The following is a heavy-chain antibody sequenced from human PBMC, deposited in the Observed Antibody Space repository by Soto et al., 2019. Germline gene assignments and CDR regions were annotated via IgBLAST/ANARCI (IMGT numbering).Heavy chain of an antibody. J-gene: IGHJ5*02. CDR1: GFTFSSYS. V-gene: IGHV3-48*02. CDR2: ISSSSSTI. Sequence: GSLRLSCAASGFTFSSYSMNWVRQAPGKGLEWVSYISSSSSTIYYADSVKGLFTISRDNDKNSLYLQMNSLRDEDTAVYYCAREWNPLNWFDPWGQGTLVTVSS. D-gene: IGHD1-1*01. CDR3: AREWNPLNWFDP.